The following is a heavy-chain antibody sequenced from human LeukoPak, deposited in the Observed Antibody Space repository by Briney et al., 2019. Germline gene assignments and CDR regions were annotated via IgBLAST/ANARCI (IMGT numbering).Heavy chain of an antibody. CDR2: INHIGST. D-gene: IGHD1-26*01. CDR3: ARGSVWYSGSYYALWVRAFDI. J-gene: IGHJ3*02. Sequence: PSETLSLTCAVYGGSFSGYYWSWIRHPPEKGLEWIGEINHIGSTNYNPSLKSRVTISVDTSKNQFSLKLSSVTAADTAVYYCARGSVWYSGSYYALWVRAFDIWGQGTMVTVSS. CDR1: GGSFSGYY. V-gene: IGHV4-34*01.